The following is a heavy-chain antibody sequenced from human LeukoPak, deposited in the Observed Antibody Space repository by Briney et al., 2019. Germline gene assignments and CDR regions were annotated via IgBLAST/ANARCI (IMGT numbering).Heavy chain of an antibody. J-gene: IGHJ6*02. CDR1: GYTFTGYY. Sequence: ASVKVSCKGSGYTFTGYYMHWVRQAPGQGLEWMGWINPNSGGTNYAQKFQGRVTMTRDTSISTAYMELSRLRSDDTAVYYCARALDCGGDCYSPSMDVWGQGTTVTVSS. D-gene: IGHD2-21*02. CDR2: INPNSGGT. V-gene: IGHV1-2*02. CDR3: ARALDCGGDCYSPSMDV.